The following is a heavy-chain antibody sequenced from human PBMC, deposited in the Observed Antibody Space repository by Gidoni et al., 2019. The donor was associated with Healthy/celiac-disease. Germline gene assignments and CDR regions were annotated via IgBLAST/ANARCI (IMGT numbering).Heavy chain of an antibody. J-gene: IGHJ6*02. D-gene: IGHD6-13*01. Sequence: QVQLVESGGGVVQPGRSRRLYCAASGFTFSSYGMNWVRQAPGKGLEWVADISYDGSNKYYADSVKGRFTISRDNSKNTLYLQMNSLRGEDTAVYFCAKERYSSSWHYYGMDVWGQGTTVTVSS. CDR1: GFTFSSYG. CDR2: ISYDGSNK. CDR3: AKERYSSSWHYYGMDV. V-gene: IGHV3-30*18.